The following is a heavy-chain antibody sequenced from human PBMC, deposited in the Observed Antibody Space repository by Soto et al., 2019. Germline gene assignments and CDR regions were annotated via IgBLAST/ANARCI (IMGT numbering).Heavy chain of an antibody. CDR2: ISGSGGST. Sequence: ALRLSFAASGFTFSSYAMSWVRQAPGKGLEWVSAISGSGGSTYYADSVKGRFTISRDNSKNTLYLQMNSLRAEDTAVYYCAKDGHLDNYEFWSGFGNCGQGNLVTVSA. V-gene: IGHV3-23*01. CDR3: AKDGHLDNYEFWSGFGN. J-gene: IGHJ1*01. D-gene: IGHD3-3*01. CDR1: GFTFSSYA.